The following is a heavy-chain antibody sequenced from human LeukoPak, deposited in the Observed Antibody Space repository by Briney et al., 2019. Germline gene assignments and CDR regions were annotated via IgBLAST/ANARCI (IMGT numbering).Heavy chain of an antibody. J-gene: IGHJ4*02. D-gene: IGHD2-2*01. V-gene: IGHV3-23*01. CDR3: AKAGDIVVVPAANLHFDY. CDR2: ISGSGGST. Sequence: KPGGSLRLSCAASGFTFSSYAMSWVRQAPGKGLEWVSAISGSGGSTYYADSVKGRFTISRDNSKNTLYLQMNSLRAEDTAVYYCAKAGDIVVVPAANLHFDYWGQGTLVTVSS. CDR1: GFTFSSYA.